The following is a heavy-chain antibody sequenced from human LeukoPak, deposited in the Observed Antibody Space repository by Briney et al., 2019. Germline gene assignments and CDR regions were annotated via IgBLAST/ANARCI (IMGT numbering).Heavy chain of an antibody. V-gene: IGHV3-30-3*01. CDR1: GFTFSSYA. CDR2: ISYDGSNK. Sequence: SGGSLRLSCAASGFTFSSYAMHWVRQAPGKGLEWVAVISYDGSNKYYADSVKGRFTISRDNSKNTLYLQMNSLRAEDTAVYYCAREELLWFGELLEYNWFDPWGQGTLVTVSS. CDR3: AREELLWFGELLEYNWFDP. D-gene: IGHD3-10*01. J-gene: IGHJ5*02.